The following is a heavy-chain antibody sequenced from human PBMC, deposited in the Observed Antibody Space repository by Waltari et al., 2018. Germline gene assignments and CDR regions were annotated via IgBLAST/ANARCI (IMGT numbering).Heavy chain of an antibody. CDR3: ARDRVGNVLRLNWFDP. Sequence: QLQLQESGPGLVKPSETLSLTCTVSGGSISSSSYYWGWIRQPPGKGLEWIGSIYYSGSTYYNPSLKSRVTISVDTSKNQFSRKLSSVTAADTAVYYCARDRVGNVLRLNWFDPWGQGTLVTVSS. D-gene: IGHD2-8*02. CDR1: GGSISSSSYY. J-gene: IGHJ5*02. CDR2: IYYSGST. V-gene: IGHV4-39*07.